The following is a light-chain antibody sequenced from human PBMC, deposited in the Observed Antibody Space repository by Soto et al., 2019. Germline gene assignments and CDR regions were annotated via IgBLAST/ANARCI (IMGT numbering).Light chain of an antibody. V-gene: IGLV2-11*01. CDR3: TSYAGSYTLSV. CDR2: DVT. CDR1: ISDVGGYNF. Sequence: NPPRSVSGSPGQSFTISCTGTISDVGGYNFVSWYQQYPGKAPKLIIYDVTKRPSGVPSRFSGSKSGNTASLTISGLLAADEADYYCTSYAGSYTLSVFGGGTKVTVL. J-gene: IGLJ3*02.